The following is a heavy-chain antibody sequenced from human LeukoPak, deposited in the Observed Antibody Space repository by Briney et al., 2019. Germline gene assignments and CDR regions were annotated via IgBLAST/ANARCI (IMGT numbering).Heavy chain of an antibody. CDR2: VKSDGTTT. CDR1: GFTFSSHL. CDR3: VRKFATGD. D-gene: IGHD1-14*01. V-gene: IGHV3-74*01. Sequence: GGSLRLSCAASGFTFSSHLMHWVRQAQGTGLVWVSSVKSDGTTTNYADSVKGRFTISRDNAKNTLYLQMNSLRVEDTAVYYCVRKFATGDWGQGTLVTVSS. J-gene: IGHJ4*02.